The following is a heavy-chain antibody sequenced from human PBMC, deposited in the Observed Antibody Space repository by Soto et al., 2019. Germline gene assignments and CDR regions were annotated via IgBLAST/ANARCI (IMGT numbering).Heavy chain of an antibody. J-gene: IGHJ4*02. D-gene: IGHD5-18*01. CDR2: ISWNSGTK. CDR1: GFTFDSYA. V-gene: IGHV3-9*01. Sequence: EVQLVDSGGGLVQPGRSLRLSCAASGFTFDSYAMHWVRQAPGKGLEWGSSISWNSGTKGYADSVKGRFTISRDNAKNCLYLQMDSLRAEDTALYYCAKELGGYSYGYELDYWGQGTLVTVSS. CDR3: AKELGGYSYGYELDY.